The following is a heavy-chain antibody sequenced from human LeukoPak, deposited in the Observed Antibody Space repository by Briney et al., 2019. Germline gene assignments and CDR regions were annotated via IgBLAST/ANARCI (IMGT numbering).Heavy chain of an antibody. D-gene: IGHD3-10*01. CDR2: IYSGGST. V-gene: IGHV3-53*01. Sequence: PGGSLRLSCAASGFTVSSNYMSWVRQAPGKGLEWVSVIYSGGSTYYADSVKGRFTISRDNSKNTLYLQMNSLRAEDTAVYYCARDRSVGAQGYYYGMDVWGQGTTLTVSS. J-gene: IGHJ6*02. CDR1: GFTVSSNY. CDR3: ARDRSVGAQGYYYGMDV.